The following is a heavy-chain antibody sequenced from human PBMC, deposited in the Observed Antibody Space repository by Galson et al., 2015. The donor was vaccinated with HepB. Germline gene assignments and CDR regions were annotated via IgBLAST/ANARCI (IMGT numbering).Heavy chain of an antibody. V-gene: IGHV3-23*01. Sequence: SLRLSCAAPGFTFNNHPMSWAGQAPGKGLESGSGTSGNGDPTYYADSVKGRFTISRDNSKNTLYLQMNSLKADDTAVYYCTKDPYSNYFNWFDPWGQGTLVTVSS. CDR3: TKDPYSNYFNWFDP. CDR2: TSGNGDPT. CDR1: GFTFNNHP. D-gene: IGHD4-11*01. J-gene: IGHJ5*02.